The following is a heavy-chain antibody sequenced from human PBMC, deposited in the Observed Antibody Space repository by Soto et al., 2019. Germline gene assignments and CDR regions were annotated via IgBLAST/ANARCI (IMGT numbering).Heavy chain of an antibody. Sequence: QVQLQESGPGLVKPSETLSLTCTVSGGSISSYYWSWIRQPPGKGLEWIGYIYYSGSTNYNPSLKRRLTISVDTSKNQFSLQLSSVTAADTAVYYCASLHNWNDGWFDPWGQGTLVTVSS. CDR2: IYYSGST. CDR1: GGSISSYY. CDR3: ASLHNWNDGWFDP. D-gene: IGHD1-20*01. V-gene: IGHV4-59*01. J-gene: IGHJ5*02.